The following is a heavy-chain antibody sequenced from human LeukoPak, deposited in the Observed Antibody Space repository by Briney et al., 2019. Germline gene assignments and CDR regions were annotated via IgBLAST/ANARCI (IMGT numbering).Heavy chain of an antibody. J-gene: IGHJ4*02. Sequence: PSETLSLTCAVSGGSISSGGYSWSWIRQPPGKGLEWIGYIYHSGSTYYNPSLKSRVTISVDRSKNQFSLKLSSVTAADTAAYYCARADSSGLFDYWGQGTLVTVSS. CDR2: IYHSGST. CDR1: GGSISSGGYS. V-gene: IGHV4-30-2*01. CDR3: ARADSSGLFDY. D-gene: IGHD3-22*01.